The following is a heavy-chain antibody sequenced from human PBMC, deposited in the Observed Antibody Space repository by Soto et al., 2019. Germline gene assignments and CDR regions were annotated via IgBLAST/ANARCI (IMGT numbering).Heavy chain of an antibody. CDR3: ARIRGYWYGLDV. V-gene: IGHV3-23*01. Sequence: EVQLLESGGGLVQPGVSLRLSCAGSGFTLSTYGMTWVRQAPGKGLEWVSAITGTGGNTYYVDSVKGRFTSSRDNSKNMLYLQMNSVRVEDTAVYYCARIRGYWYGLDVWGQGTTVTVSS. J-gene: IGHJ6*02. CDR1: GFTLSTYG. CDR2: ITGTGGNT.